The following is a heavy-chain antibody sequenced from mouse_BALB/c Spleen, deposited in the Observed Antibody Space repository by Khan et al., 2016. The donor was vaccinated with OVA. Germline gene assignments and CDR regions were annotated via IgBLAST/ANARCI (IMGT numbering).Heavy chain of an antibody. CDR3: ARVTSVGDAMDH. D-gene: IGHD1-1*01. CDR2: IWGDGST. V-gene: IGHV2-6-7*01. J-gene: IGHJ4*01. Sequence: QVQLKQSGPGLVAPSQSLSITCTVSGFSLTGYGVNWVRQPPGKGLEWLGMIWGDGSTDYNSALKSRLSISKDNSKSQVFLKMNSLQTDDTARYCCARVTSVGDAMDHWGQGTSVTVSS. CDR1: GFSLTGYG.